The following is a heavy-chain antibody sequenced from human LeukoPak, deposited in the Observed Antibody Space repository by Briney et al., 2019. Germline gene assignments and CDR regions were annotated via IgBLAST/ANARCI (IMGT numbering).Heavy chain of an antibody. J-gene: IGHJ4*02. V-gene: IGHV3-15*01. D-gene: IGHD6-19*01. CDR2: IKSRIDGGTT. Sequence: GGSLRLSCAASGFTFSDAWMTWVRQAPGKGLEWVGRIKSRIDGGTTDFVAPVRGRFTISRDDSKNTLYLQMDSLKTEDTAVYYCAKDLPYTSGWALKYWGQGTLVTVSS. CDR3: AKDLPYTSGWALKY. CDR1: GFTFSDAW.